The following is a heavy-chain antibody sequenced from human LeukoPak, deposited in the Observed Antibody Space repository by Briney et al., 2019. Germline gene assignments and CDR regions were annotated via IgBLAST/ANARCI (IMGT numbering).Heavy chain of an antibody. V-gene: IGHV1-69*05. CDR2: IIPIFGTA. CDR3: AREDYYGSGSYQEGIAY. Sequence: ASVKVSCKASGGTSSSYAISWVRQAPGQGLEWMGRIIPIFGTANYAQKFQGRVTITTDESTSTAYMELSSLRSEDTAVYYCAREDYYGSGSYQEGIAYWGQGTLVTVSS. D-gene: IGHD3-10*01. J-gene: IGHJ4*02. CDR1: GGTSSSYA.